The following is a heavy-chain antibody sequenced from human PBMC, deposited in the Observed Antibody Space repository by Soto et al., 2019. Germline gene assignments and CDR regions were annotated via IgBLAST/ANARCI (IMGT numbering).Heavy chain of an antibody. CDR3: AKDEEGIAAAGTHFDY. D-gene: IGHD6-13*01. CDR2: ISGSGGST. CDR1: GFTFSSYA. V-gene: IGHV3-23*01. J-gene: IGHJ4*02. Sequence: GGSLRLSCAASGFTFSSYAMSWVRQAPGKGLEWVSAISGSGGSTYYADSVKGRFTISRDNSKNTLYLQMNSLRAEDTAVYYCAKDEEGIAAAGTHFDYWGQGTLVTVSS.